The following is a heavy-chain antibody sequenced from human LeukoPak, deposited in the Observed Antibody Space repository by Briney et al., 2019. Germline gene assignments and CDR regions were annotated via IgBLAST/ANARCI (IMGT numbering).Heavy chain of an antibody. J-gene: IGHJ4*02. CDR3: ARLRVSGSYLYYFDY. Sequence: SETPSLTCTVSNGSISSYHGSWVRQPPGKGLEWIGYILTSGTTNYNPSLKSRLTISVDTSKNRFTLELSSVTAADTAVYYCARLRVSGSYLYYFDYWGQGTLDTVSS. V-gene: IGHV4-4*09. D-gene: IGHD3-10*01. CDR2: ILTSGTT. CDR1: NGSISSYH.